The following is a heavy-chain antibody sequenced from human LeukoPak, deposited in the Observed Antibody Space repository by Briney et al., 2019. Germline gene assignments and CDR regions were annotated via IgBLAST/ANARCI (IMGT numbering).Heavy chain of an antibody. CDR3: ARKGGYSFDY. J-gene: IGHJ4*02. CDR1: GGSISSNNYY. V-gene: IGHV4-61*05. Sequence: KPSETLSLTCTVSGGSISSNNYYWGWIRQPPGKGLEWIGYIYYSGSTNYNPSLKSRVTISVDTSKNQFSLKLSSVTAADTAVYYCARKGGYSFDYWGQGTLVTVSS. CDR2: IYYSGST.